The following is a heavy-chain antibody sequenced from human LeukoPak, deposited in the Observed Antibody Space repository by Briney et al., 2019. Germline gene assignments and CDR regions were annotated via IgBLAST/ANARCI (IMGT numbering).Heavy chain of an antibody. CDR1: GGSFSGYY. V-gene: IGHV4-34*01. Sequence: SETLSLTCAVYGGSFSGYYWSWIRQPPGKGLEWIGEINHSGSTNYNPSLKSRVTISVDTSKNQFSLKLSSVTAADTAVYYCARGYSSSWYPYYYYMDVWGKGTTVTVSS. D-gene: IGHD6-13*01. CDR2: INHSGST. J-gene: IGHJ6*03. CDR3: ARGYSSSWYPYYYYMDV.